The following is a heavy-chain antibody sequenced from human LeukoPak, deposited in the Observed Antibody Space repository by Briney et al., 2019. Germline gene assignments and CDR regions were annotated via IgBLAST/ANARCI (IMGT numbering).Heavy chain of an antibody. V-gene: IGHV4-39*07. D-gene: IGHD4-17*01. CDR2: IYYSGST. J-gene: IGHJ4*02. CDR1: GGSISNNNYY. Sequence: SETLSLTCTVSGGSISNNNYYWGWIRQPPGKGLEWIGNIYYSGSTYYNPSLKSRVTISVDTSKNQFSLKLSSVTAADTAVYYCARVSLVAVTWGYYFPYWGQGTLVTVSS. CDR3: ARVSLVAVTWGYYFPY.